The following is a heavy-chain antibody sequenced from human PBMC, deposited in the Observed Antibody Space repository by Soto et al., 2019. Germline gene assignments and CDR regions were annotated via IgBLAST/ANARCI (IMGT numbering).Heavy chain of an antibody. V-gene: IGHV4-59*02. J-gene: IGHJ6*02. CDR2: IYYSGST. Sequence: SESLSLACTESVGSVSRYYWSWMRQPPGKGLEWIGYIYYSGSTNYNPSRKSRVTISVDTSKNQFSLKLSSVTAADTAVYYCARGKYYDFWSGLLGGMDVWGQGTTVSVSS. CDR1: VGSVSRYY. D-gene: IGHD3-3*01. CDR3: ARGKYYDFWSGLLGGMDV.